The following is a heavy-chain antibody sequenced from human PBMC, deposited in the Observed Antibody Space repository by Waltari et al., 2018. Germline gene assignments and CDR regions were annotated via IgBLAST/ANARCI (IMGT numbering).Heavy chain of an antibody. V-gene: IGHV3-30-3*01. J-gene: IGHJ4*02. CDR3: AMTTVTTWEDY. CDR1: GFTFSSYA. D-gene: IGHD4-17*01. Sequence: QVQLVESGGGVVQPGRSLRLSCAASGFTFSSYAMHWVRQAPGKGLEWVAVISYDGSNKYYADSVKGRFTISRDNSKNTLYLQMNSLRAEDTAVYYCAMTTVTTWEDYWGQGTLVTVSS. CDR2: ISYDGSNK.